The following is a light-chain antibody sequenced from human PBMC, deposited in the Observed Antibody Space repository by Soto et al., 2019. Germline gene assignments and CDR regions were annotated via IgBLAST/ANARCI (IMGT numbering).Light chain of an antibody. Sequence: SYELTQPPSVSGAPGQTARITCGGNNIGSKSVHWYQQKPCQAPVLVVYDDSDRPSGIPERFSGSLSGNTATLTISRGEAGDEDDYYCQVWDSTGDHVVFGGGTKLTVL. J-gene: IGLJ2*01. V-gene: IGLV3-21*02. CDR2: DDS. CDR1: NIGSKS. CDR3: QVWDSTGDHVV.